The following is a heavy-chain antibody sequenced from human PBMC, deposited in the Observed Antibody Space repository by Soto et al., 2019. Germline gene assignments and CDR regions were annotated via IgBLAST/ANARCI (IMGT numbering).Heavy chain of an antibody. V-gene: IGHV4-39*01. CDR2: IYYSGST. CDR1: GGSISSSSYY. J-gene: IGHJ6*02. Sequence: PSETLSLTCTVSGGSISSSSYYWGWIRQPPGKGLEWIGSIYYSGSTYYNPSLKSRVTISVDTSKNQFSLELSSVTAADTAVYYCARQRCSSTSCFAEDYYYYGMDVWGQGTTVTAP. CDR3: ARQRCSSTSCFAEDYYYYGMDV. D-gene: IGHD2-2*01.